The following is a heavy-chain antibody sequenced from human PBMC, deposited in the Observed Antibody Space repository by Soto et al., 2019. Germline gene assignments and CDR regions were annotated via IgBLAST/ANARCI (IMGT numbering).Heavy chain of an antibody. V-gene: IGHV4-4*02. CDR1: GGSITNSPW. Sequence: SSETLSLTCAVSGGSITNSPWWSWVRQAPGKGLEWIGEIYHNGTTNYNPSLESRVTMSVXXXXXQXSXKXXXXTAXDTAVYYCQMVRGGLFMMDVWGQGTTVTVSS. CDR2: IYHNGTT. J-gene: IGHJ6*02. D-gene: IGHD3-10*01. CDR3: QMVRGGLFMMDV.